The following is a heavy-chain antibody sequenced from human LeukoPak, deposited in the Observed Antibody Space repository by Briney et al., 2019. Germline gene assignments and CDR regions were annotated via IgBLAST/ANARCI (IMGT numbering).Heavy chain of an antibody. CDR2: LYFDGST. Sequence: SETLSLTCTVSGGPISSSTGYWGWIRQPPGKGLEWIGSLYFDGSTYYNPSLKSRVTIPVDRSKNLFSLKLRSVTAADTAIYYCARHRGPGITVAGMLPFDYWGQGTLVTVSS. CDR3: ARHRGPGITVAGMLPFDY. J-gene: IGHJ4*02. V-gene: IGHV4-39*01. D-gene: IGHD6-19*01. CDR1: GGPISSSTGY.